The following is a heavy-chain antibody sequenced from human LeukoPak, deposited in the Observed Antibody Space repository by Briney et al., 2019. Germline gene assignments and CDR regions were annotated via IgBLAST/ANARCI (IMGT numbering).Heavy chain of an antibody. V-gene: IGHV1-2*02. CDR1: GYTFTSYG. CDR2: INPNSGGT. Sequence: ASVKVSCKASGYTFTSYGISWVRQAPGQGLEWMGWINPNSGGTNYAQKFQGRVTMTRDTSISTAYMELSRLRSDDTAVYYCAKSRTAEIRLAEYDAFDIWGQGTMVTVSS. CDR3: AKSRTAEIRLAEYDAFDI. D-gene: IGHD2-2*01. J-gene: IGHJ3*02.